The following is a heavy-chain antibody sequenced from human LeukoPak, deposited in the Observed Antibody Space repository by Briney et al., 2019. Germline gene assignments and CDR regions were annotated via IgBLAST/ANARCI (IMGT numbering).Heavy chain of an antibody. CDR1: GGSISSYY. CDR3: AREKRYSSSRSFDY. J-gene: IGHJ4*02. D-gene: IGHD6-13*01. V-gene: IGHV4-4*07. Sequence: SETLSLTCTVSGGSISSYYWSWIRQPAGKGLEWIGRIYTSGSINYNPSLKSRVTMSVDTSKNQFSLKLSSVTAADTAVYYCAREKRYSSSRSFDYWGQGTLVTVSS. CDR2: IYTSGSI.